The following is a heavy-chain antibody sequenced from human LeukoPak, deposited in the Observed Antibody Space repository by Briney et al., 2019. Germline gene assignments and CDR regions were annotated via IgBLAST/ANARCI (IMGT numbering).Heavy chain of an antibody. J-gene: IGHJ4*02. CDR2: IYYSGST. Sequence: SETLSLTCSVSGGSISSLYWSWIRQPPGKGLEWIGYIYYSGSTNYNPSLKSRVTISVDTSKNQFSLKLSSVTAADTAVYYCARGGVAAAGTFDYWGQGTLVTVSS. D-gene: IGHD6-13*01. CDR1: GGSISSLY. CDR3: ARGGVAAAGTFDY. V-gene: IGHV4-59*01.